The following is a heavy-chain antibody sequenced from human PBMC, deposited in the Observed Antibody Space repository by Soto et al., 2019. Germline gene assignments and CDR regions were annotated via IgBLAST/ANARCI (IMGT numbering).Heavy chain of an antibody. CDR2: IYYSVST. V-gene: IGHV4-59*08. J-gene: IGHJ5*02. Sequence: SETLSLTCTVSGGSISSYYWSWIRQPPGKGQEWIVSIYYSVSTNYNPSLKSRVTISVDTSKNQFSLKLSSVTAADTAVYYCARQCRGVTCHWFVPWGQGTLVTVS. CDR3: ARQCRGVTCHWFVP. D-gene: IGHD2-15*01. CDR1: GGSISSYY.